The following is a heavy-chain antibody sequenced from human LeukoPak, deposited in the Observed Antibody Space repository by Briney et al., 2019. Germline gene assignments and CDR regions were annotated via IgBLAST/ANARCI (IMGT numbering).Heavy chain of an antibody. J-gene: IGHJ6*02. CDR2: IYYSGST. Sequence: SETLSLTCTVSGGSISSSSYYWGWIRQPPGKGLEWIGSIYYSGSTYYNPSLKSRVTISVDTSKNQFSLKLSSVTAADTAVYYCARHASYYYGMDVWGQGTTVTVSS. V-gene: IGHV4-39*01. CDR1: GGSISSSSYY. CDR3: ARHASYYYGMDV.